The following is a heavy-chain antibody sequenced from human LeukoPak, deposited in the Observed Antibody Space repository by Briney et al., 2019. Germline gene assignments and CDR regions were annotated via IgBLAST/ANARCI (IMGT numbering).Heavy chain of an antibody. CDR3: ARTHLTMVTPYGYFDL. CDR1: GFTFSSYA. Sequence: PGGSLRLSCAASGFTFSSYAMHWVRQAPGKGLEYVSAISSNGGGTYYANSVKGRFTISRDNSKNTLYLQMGSLRAEDMAVYYCARTHLTMVTPYGYFDLWGRGTLVTVSS. CDR2: ISSNGGGT. D-gene: IGHD4-17*01. J-gene: IGHJ2*01. V-gene: IGHV3-64*01.